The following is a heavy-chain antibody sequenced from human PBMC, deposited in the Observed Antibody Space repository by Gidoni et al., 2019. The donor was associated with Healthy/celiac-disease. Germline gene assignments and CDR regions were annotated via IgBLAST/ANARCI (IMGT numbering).Heavy chain of an antibody. D-gene: IGHD6-6*01. CDR3: ARETLSIAARSGKFDP. CDR1: VFTFSSYS. V-gene: IGHV3-21*01. Sequence: EVQLVESGGGLVKPGGSLRLSCAASVFTFSSYSMNWVRQAPGKGLEWVSSISSSSSYIYYADSVKGRFTISRDNAKNSLYLQMNSLRAEDTAVYYCARETLSIAARSGKFDPWGQGTLVTVSS. J-gene: IGHJ5*02. CDR2: ISSSSSYI.